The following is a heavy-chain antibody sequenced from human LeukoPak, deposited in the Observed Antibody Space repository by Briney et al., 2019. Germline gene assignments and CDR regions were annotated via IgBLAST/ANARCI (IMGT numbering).Heavy chain of an antibody. Sequence: PGGSLRLSCAASGFTFSSYGMHWVRQAPGKGLEWVAFIRYDGSNKYYADSVKGRFTISRDNSKNTLYLQMNSLRAEDTAVYYCAKDTAAAGKVMYYFDYWGQGTLVTVSS. D-gene: IGHD6-13*01. CDR1: GFTFSSYG. J-gene: IGHJ4*02. V-gene: IGHV3-30*02. CDR2: IRYDGSNK. CDR3: AKDTAAAGKVMYYFDY.